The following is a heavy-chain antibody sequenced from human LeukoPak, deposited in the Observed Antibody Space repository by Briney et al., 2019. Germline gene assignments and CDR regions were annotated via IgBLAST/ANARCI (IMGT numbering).Heavy chain of an antibody. J-gene: IGHJ4*02. D-gene: IGHD6-13*01. V-gene: IGHV3-11*06. Sequence: GGSLRLSCAASGFTFSDYYMSWIRQAPGKGLEWVSYISSSSSYTNYADSVKGRFTISRDNAKNSLYLQMNSLRAEDTAVYYCARERPVAAADDHVDYWGQGTLVTVSS. CDR3: ARERPVAAADDHVDY. CDR1: GFTFSDYY. CDR2: ISSSSSYT.